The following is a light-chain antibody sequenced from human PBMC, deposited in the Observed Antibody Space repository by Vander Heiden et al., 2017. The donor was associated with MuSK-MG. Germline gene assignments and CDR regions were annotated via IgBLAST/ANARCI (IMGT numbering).Light chain of an antibody. CDR1: SSDIGSYNL. Sequence: QSALTPPASVSGSPGQSITISCHGTSSDIGSYNLVSWYQQHPGKAPKRRRSEVTKRPSGVSNRGSGSKSGTKDYTKTSGLQAEDEADEDCCSFASSSLVVFGTGNKLTVL. V-gene: IGLV2-23*02. CDR3: CSFASSSLVV. J-gene: IGLJ1*01. CDR2: EVT.